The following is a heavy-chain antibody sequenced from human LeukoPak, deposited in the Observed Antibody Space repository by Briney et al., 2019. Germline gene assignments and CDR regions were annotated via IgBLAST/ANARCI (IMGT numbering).Heavy chain of an antibody. V-gene: IGHV3-53*01. Sequence: GGSLRLSCAASGFTFSSSAMSWVRQVPGKGLEWVSVIYGGGSTYYADSVKGRFTISRDNSKNTLYLQMNSLRAEDTAVYYCARDYYDSSGYYYGMDVWGQGTTVTVSS. CDR2: IYGGGST. CDR3: ARDYYDSSGYYYGMDV. J-gene: IGHJ6*02. CDR1: GFTFSSSA. D-gene: IGHD3-22*01.